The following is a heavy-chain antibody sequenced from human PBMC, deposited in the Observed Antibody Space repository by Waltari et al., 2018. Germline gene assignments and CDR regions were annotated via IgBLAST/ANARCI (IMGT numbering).Heavy chain of an antibody. Sequence: EVQLLESGGGLAQTGGSLRLSCEASGFTFSSNDMTWVRQAPGKGLEWVSRMYSGGSTNYADSVKGRFTVSRDNSKNTLYLQMSNLRGEDTAVYYCAKGGDTGTYGFFDFWGQGTLVSVSS. D-gene: IGHD1-1*01. CDR1: GFTFSSND. CDR3: AKGGDTGTYGFFDF. CDR2: RMYSGGST. J-gene: IGHJ4*02. V-gene: IGHV3-23*03.